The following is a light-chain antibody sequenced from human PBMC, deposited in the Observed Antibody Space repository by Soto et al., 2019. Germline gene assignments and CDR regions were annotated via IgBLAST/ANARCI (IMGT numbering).Light chain of an antibody. CDR2: KAS. CDR1: QIISNW. J-gene: IGKJ4*01. CDR3: QQYNSSPFT. Sequence: DIQMSQSPSTLSASVGNRISITCRASQIISNWLAWYQQKPGKAPKILIYKASSLESGVPSRFSGSGSGTEFTLTINGLQPDDFATYYCQQYNSSPFTFGGGTKVEIK. V-gene: IGKV1-5*03.